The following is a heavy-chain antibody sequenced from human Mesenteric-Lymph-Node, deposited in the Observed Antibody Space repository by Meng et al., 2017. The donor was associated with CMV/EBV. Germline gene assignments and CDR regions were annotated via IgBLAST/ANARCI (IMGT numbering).Heavy chain of an antibody. CDR2: IYYSGST. CDR3: ARVEQQLVNNYYYYYYGMDV. D-gene: IGHD6-13*01. V-gene: IGHV4-30-4*08. Sequence: SETLSLTCTVSGGSISSDDYYWSWIRQPPGKGLEWIGYIYYSGSTYHNPSLKSRVTISVDTSKNQFSLKLSSVTAADTAVYYCARVEQQLVNNYYYYYYGMDVWGQGTTVTVSS. J-gene: IGHJ6*02. CDR1: GGSISSDDYY.